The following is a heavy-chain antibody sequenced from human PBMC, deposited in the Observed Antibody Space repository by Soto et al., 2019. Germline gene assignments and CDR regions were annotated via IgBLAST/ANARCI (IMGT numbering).Heavy chain of an antibody. D-gene: IGHD6-13*01. Sequence: LRLSCAASGFTFSSYAMSWVRQAPGKGLEWVSIISGSGGGTYYADSVKGRFTISRDNSKNTLYLQVNSLRAEDTAVYYCAKGDSSWSYFDFWGQGTLVTVSS. V-gene: IGHV3-23*01. J-gene: IGHJ4*02. CDR2: ISGSGGGT. CDR3: AKGDSSWSYFDF. CDR1: GFTFSSYA.